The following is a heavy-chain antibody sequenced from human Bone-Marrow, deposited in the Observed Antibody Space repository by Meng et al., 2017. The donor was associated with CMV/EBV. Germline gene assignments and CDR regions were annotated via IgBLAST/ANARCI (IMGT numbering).Heavy chain of an antibody. J-gene: IGHJ4*02. CDR3: ARDLTEDY. D-gene: IGHD3-9*01. Sequence: ETLSLTCAASGFTFSSYSMNWVRQAPGKGLEWVSSISSSSSYIYYADSVKGRFTISRDNAKNSLYLQMNSLRAEDTAVYYCARDLTEDYWGQGTLVTVSS. V-gene: IGHV3-21*01. CDR1: GFTFSSYS. CDR2: ISSSSSYI.